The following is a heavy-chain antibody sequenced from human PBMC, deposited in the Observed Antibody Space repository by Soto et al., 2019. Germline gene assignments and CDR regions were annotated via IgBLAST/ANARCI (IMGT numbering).Heavy chain of an antibody. CDR1: GGSISSSSYY. CDR2: IYYSGST. V-gene: IGHV4-39*01. CDR3: ARLPGMEPSYYFDY. J-gene: IGHJ4*02. Sequence: SETLSLTCTVSGGSISSSSYYWGWTRQPPGKGLEWIGSIYYSGSTYYNPSLKSRVTISVDTSKNQFSLKLSSVTAADTAVYYCARLPGMEPSYYFDYWGQGTLVTVSS. D-gene: IGHD1-1*01.